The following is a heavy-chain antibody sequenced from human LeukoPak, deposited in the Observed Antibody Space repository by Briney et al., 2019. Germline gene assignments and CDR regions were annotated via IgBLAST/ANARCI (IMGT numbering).Heavy chain of an antibody. CDR2: SNAGNGNT. D-gene: IGHD6-6*01. CDR1: GYTFTSYA. J-gene: IGHJ6*02. Sequence: GASVKVSCKASGYTFTSYAMHWVRQAPGQRLEWMGWSNAGNGNTKYSQEFQGRVTITADKSTSTAYMELSSLRSEDTAVYYCARYYSSSGFYGMDVWGQGTTVTVSS. CDR3: ARYYSSSGFYGMDV. V-gene: IGHV1-3*02.